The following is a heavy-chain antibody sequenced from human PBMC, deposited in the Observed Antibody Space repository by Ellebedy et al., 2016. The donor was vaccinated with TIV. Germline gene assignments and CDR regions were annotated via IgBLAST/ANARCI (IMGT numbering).Heavy chain of an antibody. CDR1: GYTFTNYA. D-gene: IGHD2-2*02. CDR3: ARGQYTASWDYFDL. CDR2: SSGYNGNT. J-gene: IGHJ2*01. V-gene: IGHV1-18*01. Sequence: AASVKVSCKASGYTFTNYALNWVRQAPGQGLEWMGWSSGYNGNTNSAQQFQGRVTMTADTSTGTAYMELRGLKSDDTAIYYCARGQYTASWDYFDLWGRGTLVTVSS.